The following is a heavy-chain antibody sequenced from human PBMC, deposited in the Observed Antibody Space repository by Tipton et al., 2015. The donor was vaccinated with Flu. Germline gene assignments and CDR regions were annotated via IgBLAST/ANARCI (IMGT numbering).Heavy chain of an antibody. D-gene: IGHD6-19*01. CDR1: GDSIRSDYS. CDR3: AREGPYSSAWYGLDAFDI. Sequence: TLSLTCTVSGDSIRSDYSWGWIRQPPEKGLEWIGNVFHMGSSYYNPSLQSRVTISLDTSKNQFSLKVISVTAADTAVYYCAREGPYSSAWYGLDAFDIWGQGTMVTVSS. J-gene: IGHJ3*02. CDR2: VFHMGSS. V-gene: IGHV4-38-2*02.